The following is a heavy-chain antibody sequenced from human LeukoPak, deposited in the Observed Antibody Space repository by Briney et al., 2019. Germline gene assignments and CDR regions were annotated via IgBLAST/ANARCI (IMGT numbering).Heavy chain of an antibody. CDR1: GGSFSGYY. V-gene: IGHV4-34*01. CDR2: TNHSGST. D-gene: IGHD2-2*01. Sequence: SETLSLTCAVYGGSFSGYYWSWIRQPPGKGLEWIGETNHSGSTNYNPSLKSRVTISVDTSKNQFSLKLSSVTAADTAVYYCARERCSSTSCYLPLGAFDIWGQGTMVTVSS. CDR3: ARERCSSTSCYLPLGAFDI. J-gene: IGHJ3*02.